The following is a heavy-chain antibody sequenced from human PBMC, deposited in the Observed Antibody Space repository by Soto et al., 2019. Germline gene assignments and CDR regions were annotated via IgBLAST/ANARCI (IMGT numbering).Heavy chain of an antibody. CDR1: GYTFTGYY. Sequence: GASVKVSCKASGYTFTGYYMHWVRQAPGQGLEWMGWINPNSGGTNYAQKFQGWVTMTRDTSISTAYMELSRLRSDDTAVYYCARGYSGYDSLYYYYGMDVWGQGTTVTVSS. CDR2: INPNSGGT. CDR3: ARGYSGYDSLYYYYGMDV. D-gene: IGHD5-12*01. J-gene: IGHJ6*02. V-gene: IGHV1-2*04.